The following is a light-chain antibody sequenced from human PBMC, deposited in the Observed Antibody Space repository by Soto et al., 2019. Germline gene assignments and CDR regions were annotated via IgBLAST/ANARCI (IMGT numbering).Light chain of an antibody. J-gene: IGLJ2*01. CDR1: SRDVGSYNL. V-gene: IGLV2-23*01. CDR3: CSYAGSSTSVV. Sequence: QSVLTQPASVSGSPGQSITISCTGTSRDVGSYNLVSWYQQHPGKAPKLMIYEGSKRTSGVSNRFSGSKSGNTASLTISGLQAEDEADYYCCSYAGSSTSVVFGGGTKLTVL. CDR2: EGS.